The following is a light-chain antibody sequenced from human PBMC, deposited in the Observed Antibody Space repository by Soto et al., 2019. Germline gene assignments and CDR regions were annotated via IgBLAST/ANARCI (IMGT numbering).Light chain of an antibody. J-gene: IGKJ2*01. CDR3: QHSYSTPRSFT. CDR2: AAS. CDR1: QSISRY. Sequence: DIQMTQSPSSLSASVGDRVTITCRASQSISRYLNWYQQKPGKAPKLLIYAASSLQSGVPSRFSGSGSGTDFSLTISSLQPQDSATDYCQHSYSTPRSFTFGQGTNLEI. V-gene: IGKV1-39*01.